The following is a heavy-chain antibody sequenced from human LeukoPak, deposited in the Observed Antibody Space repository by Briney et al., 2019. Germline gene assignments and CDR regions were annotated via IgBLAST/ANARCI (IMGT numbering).Heavy chain of an antibody. J-gene: IGHJ4*02. V-gene: IGHV1-2*02. Sequence: ASVKVSCKASGYSFTGQDMHWVRQAPGQGLEWMGWINPNTGGTNYAQKSQGRVTMTRDTTISAAFMELSRLTCDDTAVYYCASYPRYSSSPPFDYWGQGTLVTVSS. CDR3: ASYPRYSSSPPFDY. CDR1: GYSFTGQD. CDR2: INPNTGGT. D-gene: IGHD6-19*01.